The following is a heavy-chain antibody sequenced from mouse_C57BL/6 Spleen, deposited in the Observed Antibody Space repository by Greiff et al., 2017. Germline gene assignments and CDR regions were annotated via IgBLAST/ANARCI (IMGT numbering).Heavy chain of an antibody. CDR3: ARGECYGSSDAMDY. J-gene: IGHJ4*01. CDR2: INPNNGGT. D-gene: IGHD1-1*01. Sequence: VQLQQSGPELVKPGASVKIPCKASGYTFTDYNMDWVKQSHGKSLEWIGDINPNNGGTIYNQKFKGKATLTVDKSSSTAYMELRSLTSEDTAVYYCARGECYGSSDAMDYWGQGTSVTVSS. V-gene: IGHV1-18*01. CDR1: GYTFTDYN.